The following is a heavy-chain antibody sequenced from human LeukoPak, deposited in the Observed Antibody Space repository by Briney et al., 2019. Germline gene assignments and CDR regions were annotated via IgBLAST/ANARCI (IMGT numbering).Heavy chain of an antibody. V-gene: IGHV3-7*01. CDR3: ARDKDSWDYGDFYDN. Sequence: GGSLRLSCAASGFAFSSYWMSWVRQAPGKGLEWVANIKQDGSGKYYVDSVKGRFTISRDNAKNSLYLRMNSLRAEDTAVYYCARDKDSWDYGDFYDNWGQGTLVTVSS. CDR1: GFAFSSYW. D-gene: IGHD4-17*01. J-gene: IGHJ4*02. CDR2: IKQDGSGK.